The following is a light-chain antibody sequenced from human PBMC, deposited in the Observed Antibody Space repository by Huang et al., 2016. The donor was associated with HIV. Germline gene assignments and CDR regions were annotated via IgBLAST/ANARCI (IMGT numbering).Light chain of an antibody. J-gene: IGKJ3*01. V-gene: IGKV3-15*01. CDR1: QSVRSN. CDR3: QQYDNWPPFT. Sequence: EIVMTQSPGTLSVSPGERATLSCRASQSVRSNLAWYQQKPGQAPRLLIDDASTRATGVPARFSGSGSGTQFTLSISSLQSEDFAVYYCQQYDNWPPFTFGPGTKVDI. CDR2: DAS.